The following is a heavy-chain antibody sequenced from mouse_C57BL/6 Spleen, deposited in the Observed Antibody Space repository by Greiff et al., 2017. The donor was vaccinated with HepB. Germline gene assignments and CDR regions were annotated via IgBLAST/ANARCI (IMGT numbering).Heavy chain of an antibody. D-gene: IGHD1-1*01. V-gene: IGHV1-55*01. CDR2: IYPGSGST. J-gene: IGHJ4*01. CDR1: GYTFTSYW. Sequence: QVQLQQPGAELVKPGASVKMSCKASGYTFTSYWITWVKQRPGQGLEWIGDIYPGSGSTNYNEKFKSKATLTVDTSSSTAYMQLSSLTSEDSAVYDCTITTVVATGAMDYWGQGTSVTVSS. CDR3: TITTVVATGAMDY.